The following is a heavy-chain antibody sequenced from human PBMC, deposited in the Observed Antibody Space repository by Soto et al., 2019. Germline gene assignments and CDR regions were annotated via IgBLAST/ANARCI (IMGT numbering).Heavy chain of an antibody. V-gene: IGHV3-15*01. Sequence: PGGYLKLPCAASGFTFCNAWMGWARQAQGKGLEWVGRIKSKPDGGTTDYAAHVKGRFTISRDDSKNTLYVQVKSLKNEDTAVYYCTTDQVTILGVVTHAFDIWGQGTMVTVSS. CDR1: GFTFCNAW. J-gene: IGHJ3*02. D-gene: IGHD3-3*01. CDR2: IKSKPDGGTT. CDR3: TTDQVTILGVVTHAFDI.